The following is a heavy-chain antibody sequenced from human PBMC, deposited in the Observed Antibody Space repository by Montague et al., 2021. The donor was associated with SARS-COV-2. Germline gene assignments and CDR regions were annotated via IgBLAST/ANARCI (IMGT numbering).Heavy chain of an antibody. CDR3: ARLGDGVVPSPMLGVGPYYAYYDMDV. D-gene: IGHD2-2*01. V-gene: IGHV4-34*01. CDR1: GGSFSTNS. Sequence: SETLSLTCTVPGGSFSTNSCYWIRHPPAPGLEWIGDVHNGGSTNYNHYLNIRVTISAYTSKTQFSLKLTFMAAADTAVYYCARLGDGVVPSPMLGVGPYYAYYDMDVWGKCTTVTVSS. CDR2: VHNGGST. J-gene: IGHJ6*03.